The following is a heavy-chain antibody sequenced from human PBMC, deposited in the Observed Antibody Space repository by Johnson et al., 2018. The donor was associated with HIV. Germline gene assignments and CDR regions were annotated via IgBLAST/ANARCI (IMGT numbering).Heavy chain of an antibody. J-gene: IGHJ3*02. CDR1: GFTFDDYG. CDR3: STGDIVVVIVAIHLPLQDAFDI. Sequence: VQLVESGGGVVRPGGSLRLSCAAAGFTFDDYGMNWVRQAPGKGLEWVGRISSKTDGGTPDYSAAVKGRFSISRDDSKTTLYLQMNSLKTEDTAVYYCSTGDIVVVIVAIHLPLQDAFDIWGQGTMVTVSS. D-gene: IGHD2-15*01. CDR2: ISSKTDGGTP. V-gene: IGHV3-15*01.